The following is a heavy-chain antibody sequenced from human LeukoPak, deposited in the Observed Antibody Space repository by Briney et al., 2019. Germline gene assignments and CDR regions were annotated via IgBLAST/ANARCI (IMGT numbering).Heavy chain of an antibody. Sequence: ASVEVSCKASGGTFSSYAISWVRQAPGQGLEWMGRIIPIFGTANCAQKFQGRVTITTDESTSTAYMELSSLRSEDTAVYYCARDLGKGGYYPDAFDIWGQGTMVTVSS. CDR2: IIPIFGTA. CDR3: ARDLGKGGYYPDAFDI. J-gene: IGHJ3*02. CDR1: GGTFSSYA. V-gene: IGHV1-69*05. D-gene: IGHD3-10*01.